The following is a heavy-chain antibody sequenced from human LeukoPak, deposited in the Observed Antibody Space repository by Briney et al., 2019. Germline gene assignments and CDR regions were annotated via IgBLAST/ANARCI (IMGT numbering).Heavy chain of an antibody. CDR3: AKDRGNGHNSGYFVH. D-gene: IGHD5-24*01. CDR2: IHTSGGT. CDR1: GDSIRSGSFY. J-gene: IGHJ4*02. Sequence: TLSLTCTVSGDSIRSGSFYWSWIRQSAGKGREWIGRIHTSGGTDYNPSLKSRVTISEDTSKNQFSLKLSSVTAADTAVYYCAKDRGNGHNSGYFVHWGQGTLVTVSS. V-gene: IGHV4-61*02.